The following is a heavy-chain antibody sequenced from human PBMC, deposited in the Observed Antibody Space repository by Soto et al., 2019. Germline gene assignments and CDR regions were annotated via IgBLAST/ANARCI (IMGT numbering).Heavy chain of an antibody. CDR2: TYYRSKWYN. D-gene: IGHD5-18*01. Sequence: PSQTLSLTCAISGDSVSSNSAAWNWIRQSPSRGLEWLGRTYYRSKWYNDYAVSVKSRITINPDTSKNQFSLQLNSVTPEDTAVYYCARDRVELWPERYYYYYGMDVWGQGTTVTVSS. V-gene: IGHV6-1*01. CDR1: GDSVSSNSAA. CDR3: ARDRVELWPERYYYYYGMDV. J-gene: IGHJ6*02.